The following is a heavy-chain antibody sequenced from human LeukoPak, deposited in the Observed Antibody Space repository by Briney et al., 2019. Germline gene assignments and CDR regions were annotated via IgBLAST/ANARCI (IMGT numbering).Heavy chain of an antibody. CDR3: ARYSTSSGWFDP. V-gene: IGHV4-39*01. D-gene: IGHD6-6*01. Sequence: PSETLSLTCALSGGSISSGNYYWGWIRQPPGKGLEWIASRAHSGSTANNPSLKSRVTISVDSPKNQFSLRLTSVTAADTAVYYCARYSTSSGWFDPWGQGTLVTVSS. J-gene: IGHJ5*02. CDR2: RAHSGST. CDR1: GGSISSGNYY.